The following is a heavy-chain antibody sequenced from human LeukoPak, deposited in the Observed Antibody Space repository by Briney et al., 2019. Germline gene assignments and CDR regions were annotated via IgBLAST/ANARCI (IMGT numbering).Heavy chain of an antibody. CDR3: ARGTLYGGIAHNDLDY. V-gene: IGHV3-21*01. CDR1: GFTFSSYS. D-gene: IGHD4-23*01. CDR2: ISSSSSYI. Sequence: PGGSLRLSCAASGFTFSSYSMNWVRQAPGKGLEWVSSISSSSSYIYYADSVKGRFTISRDNPKNTLYLQMNSLRAEDTAVYYCARGTLYGGIAHNDLDYWGQGTLVTVSS. J-gene: IGHJ4*02.